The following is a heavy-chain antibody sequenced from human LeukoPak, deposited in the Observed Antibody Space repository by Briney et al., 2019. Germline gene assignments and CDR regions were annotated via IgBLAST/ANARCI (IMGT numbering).Heavy chain of an antibody. V-gene: IGHV3-21*01. D-gene: IGHD4-17*01. CDR1: GFTFGSYS. J-gene: IGHJ4*02. Sequence: PGGSLRLSCAASGFTFGSYSMNWVRQAPGKGLEWVSSISSSSSYIYYADSVKGRFTISRDNAKNSLYLQMNSLRAEDTAVYYCARGGEDYGDYAFDYWGQGTLVTVSS. CDR3: ARGGEDYGDYAFDY. CDR2: ISSSSSYI.